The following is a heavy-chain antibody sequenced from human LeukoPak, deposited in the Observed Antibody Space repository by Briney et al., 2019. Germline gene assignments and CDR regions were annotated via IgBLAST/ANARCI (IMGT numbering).Heavy chain of an antibody. CDR2: VYPGDSET. D-gene: IGHD4-23*01. V-gene: IGHV5-51*01. CDR3: ARHGAYGGNFAGRDY. J-gene: IGHJ4*02. CDR1: GYSFTSYW. Sequence: GESLKISCKGSGYSFTSYWIGWVRQMPGKGLEWMGIVYPGDSETRYSPSFQGQVTISADKSITTAYLQWSSLKASDTAMYYCARHGAYGGNFAGRDYWGQGTLVTVSS.